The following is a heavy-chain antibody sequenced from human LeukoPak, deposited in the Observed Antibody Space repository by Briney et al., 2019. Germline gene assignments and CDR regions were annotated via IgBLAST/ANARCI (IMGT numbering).Heavy chain of an antibody. D-gene: IGHD2-2*03. Sequence: ASVKVSCKASGYTFTSYYMHWVRQAPGQRLEWMGWINAGNGNTKYSQKFQGRVTITRDTSASTAYMELSSLRSEDTAVYYCARDLLGIVGREYNWFDPWGQGTLVTVSS. V-gene: IGHV1-3*01. CDR3: ARDLLGIVGREYNWFDP. J-gene: IGHJ5*02. CDR1: GYTFTSYY. CDR2: INAGNGNT.